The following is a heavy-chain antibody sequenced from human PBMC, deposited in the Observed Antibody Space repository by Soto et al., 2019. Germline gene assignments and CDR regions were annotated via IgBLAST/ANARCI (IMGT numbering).Heavy chain of an antibody. V-gene: IGHV3-48*02. J-gene: IGHJ6*02. Sequence: GGTVCRSRRTPDHQATGKGLEWVSYISSSSSTIYYADSVKGRFTISRDNAKNPLYLQMNSLRDVYTSVYYCARGGRLRCRDVWCPGPTVTVS. D-gene: IGHD6-19*01. CDR3: ARGGRLRCRDV. CDR1: GGTVCRSR. CDR2: ISSSSSTI.